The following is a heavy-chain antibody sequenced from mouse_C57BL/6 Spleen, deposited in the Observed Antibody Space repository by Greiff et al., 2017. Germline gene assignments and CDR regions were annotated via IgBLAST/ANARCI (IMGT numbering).Heavy chain of an antibody. D-gene: IGHD1-1*01. CDR1: GFTFTDYY. V-gene: IGHV7-3*01. CDR3: ARYRDYGSKRYYAMDY. Sequence: EVMLVESGGGLVQPGGSLSLSCAASGFTFTDYYMSWVRQPPGKALEWWGFIRNKANGYTTEYSASVKGRFTISRDNSQSILYLQMNALRAEDSATYYCARYRDYGSKRYYAMDYWGQGTSVTVSS. CDR2: IRNKANGYTT. J-gene: IGHJ4*01.